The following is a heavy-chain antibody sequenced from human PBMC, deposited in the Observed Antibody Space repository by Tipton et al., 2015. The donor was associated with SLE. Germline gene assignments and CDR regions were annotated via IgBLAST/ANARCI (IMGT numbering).Heavy chain of an antibody. Sequence: TLSLTCAVSGGSMNSGGYSWNWIRQPPGKGLEWIGYILHSGSTYYNPSLKSRVTISVDTSKNQFSLKLGSVTAADTAVYYCARDDYSLYCSSTSCQGAFDIWGQGTMVTVSS. CDR3: ARDDYSLYCSSTSCQGAFDI. V-gene: IGHV4-30-2*01. D-gene: IGHD2-2*01. CDR2: ILHSGST. J-gene: IGHJ3*02. CDR1: GGSMNSGGYS.